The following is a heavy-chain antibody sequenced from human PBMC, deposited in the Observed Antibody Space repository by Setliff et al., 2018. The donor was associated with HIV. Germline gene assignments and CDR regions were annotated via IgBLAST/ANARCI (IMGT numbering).Heavy chain of an antibody. Sequence: GGSLRLSWAASGFTFSDYYMSWLRQAPGKGLEWVSYISRDGNTIYYADSVKGRFTISRDNAKNSLYLQLNSLRPEDTAVYYCARDKDEDYGSTSFDYWGQGILVTVSS. CDR1: GFTFSDYY. V-gene: IGHV3-11*01. CDR2: ISRDGNTI. D-gene: IGHD4-17*01. J-gene: IGHJ4*02. CDR3: ARDKDEDYGSTSFDY.